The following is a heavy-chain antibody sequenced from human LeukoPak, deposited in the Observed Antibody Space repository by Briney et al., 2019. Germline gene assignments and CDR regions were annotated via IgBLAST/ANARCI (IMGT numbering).Heavy chain of an antibody. D-gene: IGHD6-13*01. V-gene: IGHV4-34*01. Sequence: SETLSLTCAVYGGSFSGYYWSWIRQPPGKGPEWIGEIDHSGRTNSNSSLKSRVTISVDMSKNQFSLRLTSVTAADTAVYYCAKKSIPTAGRNPYASWAQEPLAPV. J-gene: IGHJ5*01. CDR2: IDHSGRT. CDR3: AKKSIPTAGRNPYAS. CDR1: GGSFSGYY.